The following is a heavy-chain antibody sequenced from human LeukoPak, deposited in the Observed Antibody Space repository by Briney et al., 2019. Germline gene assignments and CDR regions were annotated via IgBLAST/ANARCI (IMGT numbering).Heavy chain of an antibody. J-gene: IGHJ4*02. V-gene: IGHV1-8*02. Sequence: ASVKVSCKASGYTFTGYYMHWVRQATGQGLEWMGWMNPNSGNTGYAQKFQGRVTMTRNTSISTAYMELSSLRSEDTAVYYCAREDPRDYGSGTPFDYWGQGTLVTVSS. CDR1: GYTFTGYY. D-gene: IGHD3-10*01. CDR3: AREDPRDYGSGTPFDY. CDR2: MNPNSGNT.